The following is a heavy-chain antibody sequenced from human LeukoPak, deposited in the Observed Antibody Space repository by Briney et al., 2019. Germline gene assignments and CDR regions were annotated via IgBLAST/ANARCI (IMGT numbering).Heavy chain of an antibody. CDR2: IWYDGSNK. CDR1: GFTFSSYG. D-gene: IGHD3-10*01. J-gene: IGHJ4*02. Sequence: PGRSLRLSCAASGFTFSSYGMHTVRQAPGKGLEWVAVIWYDGSNKYYADSVKGRFTISRDNSKNTLYLQMNSLRAEDTAVYYCARASPVYGSGSPYFDYWGQGTLVTVSS. V-gene: IGHV3-33*01. CDR3: ARASPVYGSGSPYFDY.